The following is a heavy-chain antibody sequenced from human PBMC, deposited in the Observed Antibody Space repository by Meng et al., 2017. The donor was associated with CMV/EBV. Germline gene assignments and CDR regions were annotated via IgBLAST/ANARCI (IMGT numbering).Heavy chain of an antibody. D-gene: IGHD2-15*01. CDR2: IRRKANSYAT. J-gene: IGHJ6*02. CDR1: GFTFSGSA. CDR3: TSSPRYCSGGSCYLNGMDV. V-gene: IGHV3-73*01. Sequence: GGSLRLSCAASGFTFSGSAMHWVRQASGKGLEWVGRIRRKANSYATAYAASVKGRFTISRDDSKNTAYLQMNSLKTEDTAVYYCTSSPRYCSGGSCYLNGMDVWGQGTTVTVSS.